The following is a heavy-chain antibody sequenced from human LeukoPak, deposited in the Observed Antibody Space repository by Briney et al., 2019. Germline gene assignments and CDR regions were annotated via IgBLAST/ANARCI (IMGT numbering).Heavy chain of an antibody. CDR2: ISSSSSYI. J-gene: IGHJ4*02. Sequence: GGSLRLSCAASGFTFSSYSMNWVRQAPGKGLEWVSSISSSSSYIYYADSVKGRFTISRDNAKNSLYLQVNSLRAEDTAVYYCARVEGITMVRGVITAPHFDYWGQGTLVTVSS. CDR1: GFTFSSYS. V-gene: IGHV3-21*01. CDR3: ARVEGITMVRGVITAPHFDY. D-gene: IGHD3-10*01.